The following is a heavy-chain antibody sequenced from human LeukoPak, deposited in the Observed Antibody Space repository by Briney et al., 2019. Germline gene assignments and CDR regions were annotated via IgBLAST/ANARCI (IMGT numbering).Heavy chain of an antibody. Sequence: GGSLRLSCAASGFTFSNAWMSWVRQAPGKGREWVGRIKSKTDGGTTDYAAPVKGRFTISRDDSKNTLYLQMNSLKTEDTAVYYCTTASIVGATQHWGQGTLVTVSS. CDR3: TTASIVGATQH. J-gene: IGHJ1*01. CDR1: GFTFSNAW. CDR2: IKSKTDGGTT. V-gene: IGHV3-15*01. D-gene: IGHD1-26*01.